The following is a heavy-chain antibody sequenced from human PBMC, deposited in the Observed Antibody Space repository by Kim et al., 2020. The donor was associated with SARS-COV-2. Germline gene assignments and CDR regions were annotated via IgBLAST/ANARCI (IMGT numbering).Heavy chain of an antibody. CDR2: IYYSGST. D-gene: IGHD1-26*01. Sequence: SETLSLTCTVSGGSISSSSYYWGWIRQPPGKGLEWIGSIYYSGSTYYNPSLKSRVTISVDTSKNQFSLKLSSVTAADTAVYYCARRPRLSGTLVHYYYYMDVWGKGTTVTVSS. V-gene: IGHV4-39*01. CDR1: GGSISSSSYY. CDR3: ARRPRLSGTLVHYYYYMDV. J-gene: IGHJ6*03.